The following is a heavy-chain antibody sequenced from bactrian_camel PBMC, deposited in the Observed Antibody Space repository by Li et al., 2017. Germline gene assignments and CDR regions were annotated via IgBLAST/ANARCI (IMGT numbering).Heavy chain of an antibody. CDR3: AARGPYCHTKLSVRDFTY. Sequence: QLVESGGGSVQAGGSLRLSCAATADVYRLNCLGWYRQAPGKEREALAAIVTLTNSPAYVESVKGRFTISQDNAKNTVYLQMNSLKPEDTAMYYCAARGPYCHTKLSVRDFTYWGQGTQVTVS. V-gene: IGHV3S53*01. CDR2: IVTLTNSP. D-gene: IGHD2*01. CDR1: ADVYRLNC. J-gene: IGHJ6*01.